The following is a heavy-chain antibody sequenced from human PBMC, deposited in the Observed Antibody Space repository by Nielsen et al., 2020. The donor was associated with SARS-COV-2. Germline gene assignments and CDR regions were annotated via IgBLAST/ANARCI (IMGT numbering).Heavy chain of an antibody. CDR3: VRDNWGRMDV. J-gene: IGHJ6*02. CDR2: ISGRGGNT. D-gene: IGHD7-27*01. CDR1: GFSFSNYA. Sequence: GESLKISCAASGFSFSNYAMNWVRHAPGRGLEWVSAISGRGGNTFYADSVKGRFTISRDNSKSTLYLQMNSLRAEDTGVYYCVRDNWGRMDVWGQGTTVTVSS. V-gene: IGHV3-23*01.